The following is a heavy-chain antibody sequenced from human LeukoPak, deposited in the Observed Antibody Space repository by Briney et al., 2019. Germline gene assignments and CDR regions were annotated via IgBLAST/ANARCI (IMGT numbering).Heavy chain of an antibody. CDR3: ARRRIYYGSGSYDY. V-gene: IGHV1-2*02. D-gene: IGHD3-10*01. J-gene: IGHJ4*02. CDR1: GYTFTGYY. Sequence: ASVKVSCKASGYTFTGYYMHWVRQAPGQGLEWMGWINPNSGGTNYAQKFQGRVTMTRDTSISTAYMELSRLRSDDTAVYYCARRRIYYGSGSYDYWGQGTLVTVSS. CDR2: INPNSGGT.